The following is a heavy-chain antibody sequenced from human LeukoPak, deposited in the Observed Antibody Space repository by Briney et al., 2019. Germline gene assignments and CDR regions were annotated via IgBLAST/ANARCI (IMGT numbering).Heavy chain of an antibody. CDR1: GYTFTGYY. D-gene: IGHD5-18*01. J-gene: IGHJ4*02. V-gene: IGHV1-2*02. CDR2: INPNSGGT. CDR3: AGRPDTAIVPIFDY. Sequence: ASVKVSCKASGYTFTGYYLHWVRQAPGQGLEWMGWINPNSGGTNYAQKFQGRVTMTGDTSISTAYMELSRLSSDDTAIYFCAGRPDTAIVPIFDYWGQGTLVTVSS.